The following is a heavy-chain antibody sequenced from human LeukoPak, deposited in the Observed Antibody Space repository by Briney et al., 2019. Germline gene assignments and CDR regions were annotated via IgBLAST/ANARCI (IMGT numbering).Heavy chain of an antibody. CDR1: GGSISSGSYY. CDR2: IYTSGST. CDR3: ARSSYSSTSGPRFDP. D-gene: IGHD6-13*01. J-gene: IGHJ5*02. V-gene: IGHV4-61*02. Sequence: SETLSLTCTVSGGSISSGSYYWSWIRQPAGKGLEWIGRIYTSGSTNYNPSLKSRVTISVDTSKNQFSLKLSSVTAADTAVYYCARSSYSSTSGPRFDPWGQGTLVTVSS.